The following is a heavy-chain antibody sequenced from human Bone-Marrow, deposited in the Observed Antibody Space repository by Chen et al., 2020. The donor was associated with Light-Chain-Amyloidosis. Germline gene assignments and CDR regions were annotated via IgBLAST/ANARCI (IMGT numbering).Heavy chain of an antibody. D-gene: IGHD3-22*01. V-gene: IGHV4-39*05. CDR2: IDYSGST. CDR3: AIWLRFDSRGYPFDY. J-gene: IGHJ4*02. Sequence: QLQLQESGPGPVKPSESPHHTCNVSGGSISSRDYYWAWIRQPPGNGLEWIGTIDYSGSTQYNPSLESRVTMSVDTSKNQFSLKLIFVTAAYTAIYYCAIWLRFDSRGYPFDYWGQGTLVTVSS. CDR1: GGSISSRDYY.